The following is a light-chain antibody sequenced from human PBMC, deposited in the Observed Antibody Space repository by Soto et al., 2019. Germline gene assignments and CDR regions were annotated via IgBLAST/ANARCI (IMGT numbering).Light chain of an antibody. CDR2: WAS. V-gene: IGKV4-1*01. Sequence: DIVMTQSPDSLAVPLGEGATINCKSSQSVLYSSNNNSYLAWYQQKPGRPPKLLLYWASTREYGVPDRFSGSGSGTHFTLTISSRQAEDGALYYCHQYYSTPFTIGGGTKVEIK. CDR1: QSVLYSSNNNSY. CDR3: HQYYSTPFT. J-gene: IGKJ4*01.